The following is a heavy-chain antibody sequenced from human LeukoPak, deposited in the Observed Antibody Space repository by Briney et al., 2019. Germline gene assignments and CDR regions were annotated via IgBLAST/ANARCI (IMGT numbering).Heavy chain of an antibody. CDR3: AKRSVVIRVILVGFHKEAYYFDS. D-gene: IGHD3-22*01. CDR2: ISDSAGRT. V-gene: IGHV3-23*01. J-gene: IGHJ4*02. CDR1: GITLSNYG. Sequence: GGSLRLSCAVSGITLSNYGMSWVRQAPRKGLEWVAGISDSAGRTNYADSVKGRFTISRDNPKNTLYLQMNSLRAEDTAVYFCAKRSVVIRVILVGFHKEAYYFDSWGQGALVTVSS.